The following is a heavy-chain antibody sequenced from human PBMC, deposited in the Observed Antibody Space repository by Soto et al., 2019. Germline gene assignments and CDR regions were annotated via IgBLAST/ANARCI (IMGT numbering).Heavy chain of an antibody. V-gene: IGHV1-2*02. J-gene: IGHJ6*02. D-gene: IGHD3-10*01. CDR1: GYTFTGYY. CDR3: AADRGWFGELLTPEDYYYGMDV. Sequence: ASLQVSCKASGYTFTGYYMRWVRQAPGQGLEWMGWINPNSGNTNYAQKFQERVTITRDMSTSTAYMELSSLRSEDTAVYYCAADRGWFGELLTPEDYYYGMDVWGQGTTVTVSS. CDR2: INPNSGNT.